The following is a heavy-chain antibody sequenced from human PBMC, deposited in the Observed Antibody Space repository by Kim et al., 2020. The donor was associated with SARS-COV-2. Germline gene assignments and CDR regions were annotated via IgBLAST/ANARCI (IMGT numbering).Heavy chain of an antibody. V-gene: IGHV3-30*18. CDR2: ISYDGSNK. CDR3: AKEAGTRPETLRYLDL. Sequence: GGSLRLSCAASGFTFSSYGMHWVRQAPGKGLEWVAVISYDGSNKYYADSVKGRFTISRDNSKNTLYLQMNSLRAEDTAVYYCAKEAGTRPETLRYLDLWG. CDR1: GFTFSSYG. J-gene: IGHJ2*01. D-gene: IGHD4-17*01.